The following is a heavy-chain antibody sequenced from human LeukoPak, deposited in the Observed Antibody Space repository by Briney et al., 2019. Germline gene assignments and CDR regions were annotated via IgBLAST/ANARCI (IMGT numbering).Heavy chain of an antibody. Sequence: SETLSLTCAVYGGSFSGYYWSWIRQPPGKGLEWIGEINHSGSTNYNPSLKSRVTISADTSKNQFSLKLSSVTAADTAVYYCARGWSMVYDYWGQGTLVTVSS. J-gene: IGHJ4*02. CDR2: INHSGST. D-gene: IGHD3-10*01. CDR1: GGSFSGYY. CDR3: ARGWSMVYDY. V-gene: IGHV4-34*01.